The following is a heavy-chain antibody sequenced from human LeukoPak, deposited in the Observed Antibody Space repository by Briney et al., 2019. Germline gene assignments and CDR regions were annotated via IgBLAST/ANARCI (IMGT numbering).Heavy chain of an antibody. D-gene: IGHD3-10*01. CDR1: GFTFSSYD. CDR2: IGTAGDT. Sequence: PGGSLRLSCAASGFTFSSYDMHWVRQATGKGLEWVSAIGTAGDTYYPGSVKGRFTISRENAKNSLYLQMNSLRAGDTAVYYCARGALYYYGSGSYYLDVWGKGTTVTVSS. CDR3: ARGALYYYGSGSYYLDV. J-gene: IGHJ6*03. V-gene: IGHV3-13*01.